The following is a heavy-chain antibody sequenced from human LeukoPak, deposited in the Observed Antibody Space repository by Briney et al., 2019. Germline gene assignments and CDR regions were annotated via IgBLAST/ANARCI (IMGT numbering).Heavy chain of an antibody. Sequence: GASVKVSCKASGYTFTSYGISWVRQAPGQGLEWMGGIIPIFGTANYAQKFQGRVTITADESTSTAYMELSSLRSEDTAVYYCARDIRDSSFHGDFDYWGQGTLVTVSS. V-gene: IGHV1-69*13. D-gene: IGHD6-6*01. CDR2: IIPIFGTA. J-gene: IGHJ4*02. CDR1: GYTFTSYG. CDR3: ARDIRDSSFHGDFDY.